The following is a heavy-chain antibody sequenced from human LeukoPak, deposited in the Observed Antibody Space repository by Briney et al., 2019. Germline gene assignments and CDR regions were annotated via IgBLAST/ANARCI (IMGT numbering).Heavy chain of an antibody. V-gene: IGHV1-2*02. CDR2: INPNSGGT. J-gene: IGHJ6*03. CDR3: ATRCSSSTCYKSFYMDV. Sequence: ASVTVSCKTSGQTFTGYYLHWVRQAPGHGLQWMGWINPNSGGTYFAQKFQGRVTMTSDTSINTVYMELSRLRSDDTGVYFCATRCSSSTCYKSFYMDVWGQGTTVTVSS. D-gene: IGHD2-2*02. CDR1: GQTFTGYY.